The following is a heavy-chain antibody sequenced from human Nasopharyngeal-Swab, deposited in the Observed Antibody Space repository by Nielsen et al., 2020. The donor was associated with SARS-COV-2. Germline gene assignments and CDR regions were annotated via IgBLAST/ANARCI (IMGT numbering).Heavy chain of an antibody. Sequence: GGSLRLSCKGSGYSFTNYWIGWVRQMPGKGLEWMGIIYPDDSDTRYSPSLQGQVTISVDKSISTAYLQWSSLKASDTAMYYCARLGPIESPDTTAAFDIWGQGTMVTVSS. CDR1: GYSFTNYW. CDR2: IYPDDSDT. D-gene: IGHD6-13*01. CDR3: ARLGPIESPDTTAAFDI. J-gene: IGHJ3*02. V-gene: IGHV5-51*01.